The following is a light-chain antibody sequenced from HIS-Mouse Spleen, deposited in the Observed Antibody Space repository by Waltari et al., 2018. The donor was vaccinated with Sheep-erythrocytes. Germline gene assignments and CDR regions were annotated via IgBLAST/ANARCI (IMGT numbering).Light chain of an antibody. J-gene: IGLJ2*01. V-gene: IGLV2-11*01. CDR1: SSDVGGYNY. Sequence: QSALTQPRSVSGSPGQSVTIPCTGTSSDVGGYNYVSWYQQHPGKAPKLMIYDVSKRPSGVPDRFSGSKSGNTDSLTISGLQAEDEADYYCCSYAGSYTLVFGGGTKLTVL. CDR3: CSYAGSYTLV. CDR2: DVS.